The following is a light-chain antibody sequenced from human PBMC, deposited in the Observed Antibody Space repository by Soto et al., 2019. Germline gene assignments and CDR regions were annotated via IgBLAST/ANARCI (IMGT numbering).Light chain of an antibody. CDR3: QQSDRTPPT. V-gene: IGKV1-39*01. CDR1: QDITSY. Sequence: DIQMTQCPSSLSASVGDRVSITCQASQDITSYVNWYQQKPGKAPKLLIYAASSLQTGVPSRLSGSGSGTDFTLTISSLQPEDFATYYCQQSDRTPPTFGQGTKVDI. J-gene: IGKJ1*01. CDR2: AAS.